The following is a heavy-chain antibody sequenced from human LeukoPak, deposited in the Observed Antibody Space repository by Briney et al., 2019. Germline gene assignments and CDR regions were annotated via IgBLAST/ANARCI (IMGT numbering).Heavy chain of an antibody. CDR3: ARATMIVLSTGATSATDAFDV. Sequence: SETLSLTCGVYEESISGSYWSWIRQTPGKGLEWIGEINHRERSNYNPSLKSRATISIDTSKNQVSLKLTSVTAADTAVYYCARATMIVLSTGATSATDAFDVWGQGTMVTVSS. CDR1: EESISGSY. V-gene: IGHV4-34*01. D-gene: IGHD3-22*01. J-gene: IGHJ3*01. CDR2: INHRERS.